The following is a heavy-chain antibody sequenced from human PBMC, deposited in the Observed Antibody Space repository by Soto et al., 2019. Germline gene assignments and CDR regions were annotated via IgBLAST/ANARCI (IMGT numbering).Heavy chain of an antibody. D-gene: IGHD4-17*01. J-gene: IGHJ6*02. V-gene: IGHV1-69*13. Sequence: SVKVSCKASGGTFSSYAISWVRQAPGQGLEWMGGIIPIFGTANYAQKFQGRVTITADESTNTAYMELSSLRSEDTAVYYCATIDYGDSYYYYYGMDVWGQGTTVTVSS. CDR2: IIPIFGTA. CDR3: ATIDYGDSYYYYYGMDV. CDR1: GGTFSSYA.